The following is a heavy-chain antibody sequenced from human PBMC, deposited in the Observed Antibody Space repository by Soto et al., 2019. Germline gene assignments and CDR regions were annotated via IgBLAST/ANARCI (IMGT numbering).Heavy chain of an antibody. CDR2: IDPDDSYT. Sequence: GECLKISCQGSGYIFGNQWITWVRQTPGKGLEWMGRIDPDDSYTNYSPSFQGHVTISIDKSISTAFLQWTSLKPSDTAMYYCASGRWNLHFHYWGQGSLVTVSS. D-gene: IGHD2-15*01. J-gene: IGHJ4*02. CDR1: GYIFGNQW. V-gene: IGHV5-10-1*01. CDR3: ASGRWNLHFHY.